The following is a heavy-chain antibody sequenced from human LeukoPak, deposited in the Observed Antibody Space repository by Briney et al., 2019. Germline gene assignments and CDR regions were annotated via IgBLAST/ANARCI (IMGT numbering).Heavy chain of an antibody. CDR1: GFTFSSYS. CDR3: AKGGYCSGGSCYSGSFVFDY. CDR2: ISSSSSYI. J-gene: IGHJ4*02. V-gene: IGHV3-21*04. Sequence: GGSLRLSCAASGFTFSSYSMNWVRQAPGKWLEWVSSISSSSSYIYYADSVKGRFTISRDNAKNSLYLQMNSLRAEDTAVYYCAKGGYCSGGSCYSGSFVFDYWGQGTLVTVSS. D-gene: IGHD2-15*01.